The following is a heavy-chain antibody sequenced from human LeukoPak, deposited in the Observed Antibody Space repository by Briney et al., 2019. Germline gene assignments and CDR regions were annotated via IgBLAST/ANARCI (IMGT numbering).Heavy chain of an antibody. Sequence: GGSLRLSYSASTFTFSNYWMHWVRQAPGKGLVWVSRINIDGRSISYADSVKGRFTISRDNAKNTLYLQMNSLRAEDTAVYYCARLTATGTAFDDWGQGTLVTVSS. CDR2: INIDGRSI. CDR3: ARLTATGTAFDD. J-gene: IGHJ4*02. CDR1: TFTFSNYW. V-gene: IGHV3-74*01. D-gene: IGHD6-13*01.